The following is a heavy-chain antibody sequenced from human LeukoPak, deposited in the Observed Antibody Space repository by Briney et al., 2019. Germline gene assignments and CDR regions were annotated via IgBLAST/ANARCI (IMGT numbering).Heavy chain of an antibody. CDR2: ITSSSGYI. CDR1: GFTFSSYS. D-gene: IGHD2-15*01. Sequence: GGSLRLSCAASGFTFSSYSMNWVRQAPGKGLEWVSSITSSSGYIYYADSMKGRFTISRDNAKNSLYPQMNSLRAEDTAVYYCARLSSGGSCFDYWGQGTLVTVSS. J-gene: IGHJ4*02. V-gene: IGHV3-21*01. CDR3: ARLSSGGSCFDY.